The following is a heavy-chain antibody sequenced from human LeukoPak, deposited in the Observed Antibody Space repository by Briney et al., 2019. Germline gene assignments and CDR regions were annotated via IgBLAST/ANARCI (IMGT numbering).Heavy chain of an antibody. J-gene: IGHJ6*02. V-gene: IGHV3-23*01. Sequence: GGSLRLSCAASGLSFSSYGMSWVRQAPGKGLEWVSAISVSGGSTHYADSVKGQFTISRDNSKSTLYLQMNSLRAEDTAVYYCAKTTYSGYGIYYYYGMDVWGQGTTVTVSS. CDR1: GLSFSSYG. D-gene: IGHD5-12*01. CDR2: ISVSGGST. CDR3: AKTTYSGYGIYYYYGMDV.